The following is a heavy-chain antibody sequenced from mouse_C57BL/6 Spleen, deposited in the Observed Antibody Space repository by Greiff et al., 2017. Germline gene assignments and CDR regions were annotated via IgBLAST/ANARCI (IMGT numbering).Heavy chain of an antibody. D-gene: IGHD2-5*01. J-gene: IGHJ4*01. CDR1: GFSLTSYG. V-gene: IGHV2-2*01. Sequence: VKLVESGPGLVQPSQSLSITCTVSGFSLTSYGVHWVRQSPGKGLEWLGVIWSGGSTDYNAAFISRLSISKDNSKSQVFFKMNSLQADDTAIYYCARRESNYVYYAMDYWGQGTSVTVSS. CDR2: IWSGGST. CDR3: ARRESNYVYYAMDY.